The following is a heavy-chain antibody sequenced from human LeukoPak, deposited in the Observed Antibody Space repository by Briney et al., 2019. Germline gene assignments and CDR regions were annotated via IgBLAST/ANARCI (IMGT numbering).Heavy chain of an antibody. V-gene: IGHV3-15*01. Sequence: GGSLRLSCAASGFTFSNAWMSWVRQAPGKGLEWVGRIKSKTDGGTTGYAAPVKGRLTISRDDSKNTLYLQMNSLKTEDTAVYYCTTDAGGYCGGDCYWVDYWGQGTLVTVSS. CDR2: IKSKTDGGTT. D-gene: IGHD2-21*01. J-gene: IGHJ4*02. CDR3: TTDAGGYCGGDCYWVDY. CDR1: GFTFSNAW.